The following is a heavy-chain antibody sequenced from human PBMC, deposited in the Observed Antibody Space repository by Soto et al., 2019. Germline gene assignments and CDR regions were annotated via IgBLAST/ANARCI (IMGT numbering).Heavy chain of an antibody. V-gene: IGHV3-23*01. J-gene: IGHJ4*02. D-gene: IGHD2-15*01. CDR1: GFTFSTYR. Sequence: EVQLLGSGGGLVQPGGSLRLSCAASGFTFSTYRMTWVRQAPGKGLEWVSSIGAGADVTYYADSVKGRFTISRDNYKDTLFLQMNSLRADDTAVYYCAKYLSSRSGGSCSRDFDFWGQGTLVTVSS. CDR3: AKYLSSRSGGSCSRDFDF. CDR2: IGAGADVT.